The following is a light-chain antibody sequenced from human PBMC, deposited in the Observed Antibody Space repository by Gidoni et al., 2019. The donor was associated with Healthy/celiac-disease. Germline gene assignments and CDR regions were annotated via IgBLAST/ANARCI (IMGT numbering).Light chain of an antibody. CDR2: GAS. V-gene: IGKV3-15*01. CDR1: QSVSSN. CDR3: RQYNNWPLT. J-gene: IGKJ4*01. Sequence: EIVMTQSPATLSVSPGERATLSCRASQSVSSNLAWYQQQPGQAPRLRIYGASTRATGIPARFSGSGSGTEFTLTISSLQSEDFAVYYCRQYNNWPLTFGGGTKVEIK.